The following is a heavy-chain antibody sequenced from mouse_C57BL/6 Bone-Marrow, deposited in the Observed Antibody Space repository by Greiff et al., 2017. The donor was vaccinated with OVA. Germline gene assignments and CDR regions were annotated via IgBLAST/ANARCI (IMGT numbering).Heavy chain of an antibody. CDR3: ARDHYDYETYFDV. D-gene: IGHD2-4*01. CDR2: ISDGGSYT. Sequence: EVHLVESGGGLVKPGGSLKLSCAASGFTFSSYAMSWVRQTPEKRLEWVATISDGGSYTYYPDNVKGRFTIARDNAKNNLYLQMSHLKSEDTAMYYCARDHYDYETYFDVWGTGTTVTVSS. V-gene: IGHV5-4*01. J-gene: IGHJ1*03. CDR1: GFTFSSYA.